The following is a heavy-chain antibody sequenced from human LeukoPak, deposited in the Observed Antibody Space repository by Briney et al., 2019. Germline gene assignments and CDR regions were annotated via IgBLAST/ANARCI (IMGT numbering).Heavy chain of an antibody. D-gene: IGHD2-8*01. CDR1: GGSFSGYY. CDR2: INHSGST. Sequence: SETLSLTCAVYGGSFSGYYWSWIRQPPGKGLEWIGEINHSGSTNYNPSLKSRVTISVDTSKNQFSLKLSSVTAADTAVYYCAKDFGYCTNGVCYPYYWGQGTLVTVSS. CDR3: AKDFGYCTNGVCYPYY. J-gene: IGHJ4*02. V-gene: IGHV4-34*01.